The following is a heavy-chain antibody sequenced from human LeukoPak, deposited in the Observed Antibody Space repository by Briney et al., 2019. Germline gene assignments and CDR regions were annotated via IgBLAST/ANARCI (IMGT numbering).Heavy chain of an antibody. V-gene: IGHV3-23*01. Sequence: QAGGSLRLSCADSGFSFSKYWMSWVRQAPGKGLEWVSAISGSGGSTYYADSVKGRFTISRDNSKNTLYLQMNSLRAEDTAVYYCAKLSITIFGVVISGYFDYWGQGTLVTVSS. J-gene: IGHJ4*02. D-gene: IGHD3-3*01. CDR2: ISGSGGST. CDR1: GFSFSKYW. CDR3: AKLSITIFGVVISGYFDY.